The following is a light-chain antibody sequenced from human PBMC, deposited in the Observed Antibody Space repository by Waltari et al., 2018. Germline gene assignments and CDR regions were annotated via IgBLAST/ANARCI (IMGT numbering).Light chain of an antibody. CDR1: QNLLYSSNNKNY. CDR3: QQYHSSPLT. Sequence: DIVMTQSPDSLAVSLGERATIHCKSGQNLLYSSNNKNYMAWYQQKPRQPPKLLISWASTRESGVPDRFTGRGSGTEFTLTIRSLQAQDVAVYYCQQYHSSPLTFGGGTKVEI. CDR2: WAS. J-gene: IGKJ4*01. V-gene: IGKV4-1*01.